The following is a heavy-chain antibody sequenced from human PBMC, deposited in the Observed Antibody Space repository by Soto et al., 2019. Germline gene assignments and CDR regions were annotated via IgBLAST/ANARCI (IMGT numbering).Heavy chain of an antibody. CDR2: INHSGST. V-gene: IGHV4-34*01. D-gene: IGHD3-16*01. CDR1: GGSFSGYY. Sequence: SEPLSLPCAVYGGSFSGYYWSWIRQPPGKGLEWIGEINHSGSTNYNPSLKSRVTISVDTSKNQFSLKLSSVTAADTAVYYCARVGWSNSSYYFDSWGQGSLVTVTS. CDR3: ARVGWSNSSYYFDS. J-gene: IGHJ4*02.